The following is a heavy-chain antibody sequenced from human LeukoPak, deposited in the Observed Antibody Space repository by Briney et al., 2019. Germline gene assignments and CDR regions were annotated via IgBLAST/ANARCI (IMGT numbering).Heavy chain of an antibody. V-gene: IGHV3-53*01. CDR1: GFTVSSNY. D-gene: IGHD3-3*01. Sequence: PGGSLRLSCAASGFTVSSNYMSWVRQAPGKGLEWVAVIYSGGSTYYADSVKRRFTISRDNSKNTLYLQMNSLRAEDTAVYYCARDPEWPPGVFDIWGQGTMVTVYS. CDR3: ARDPEWPPGVFDI. J-gene: IGHJ3*02. CDR2: IYSGGST.